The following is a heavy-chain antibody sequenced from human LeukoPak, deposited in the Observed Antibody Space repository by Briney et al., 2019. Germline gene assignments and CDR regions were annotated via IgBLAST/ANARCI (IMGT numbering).Heavy chain of an antibody. D-gene: IGHD5-12*01. V-gene: IGHV4-59*01. CDR1: GISLSGYY. CDR3: ARGNGYKLY. CDR2: IYYSGST. J-gene: IGHJ4*02. Sequence: SETLSLNCTVSGISLSGYYWSWIRQPPGKGLEWIGYIYYSGSTNYDPSLKSRVTISVDTSKNQFSLKLSSVTAADTAVYYCARGNGYKLYWGQGTLVTVSS.